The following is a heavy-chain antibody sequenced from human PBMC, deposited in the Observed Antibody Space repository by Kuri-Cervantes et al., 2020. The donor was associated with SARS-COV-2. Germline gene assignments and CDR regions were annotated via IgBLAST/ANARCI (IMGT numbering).Heavy chain of an antibody. CDR3: ARSLLWFGDLVDY. D-gene: IGHD3-10*01. J-gene: IGHJ4*02. V-gene: IGHV3-30*02. CDR1: GFTFSNYG. CDR2: IRYDGSET. Sequence: GESLKISCVASGFTFSNYGMHWVRQAPGKGLEWVAYIRYDGSETYYADSVKGRLSISRDNSKNTLYLQMNSLRAEDTAVYYCARSLLWFGDLVDYWGQGTLVTVSS.